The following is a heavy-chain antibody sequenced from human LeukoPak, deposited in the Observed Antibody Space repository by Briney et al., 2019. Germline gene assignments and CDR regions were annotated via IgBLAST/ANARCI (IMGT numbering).Heavy chain of an antibody. V-gene: IGHV4-39*07. Sequence: SETLSLTCTVSGGSISSTNYYWGWIRQPPGKGLEWIGSSYYSGSTYYNPSLRSRVTISVDTSKNQFSLRLSSVTAADTAVYYCARDNYDTMGEAFDIWGQGTMVPVSS. CDR1: GGSISSTNYY. J-gene: IGHJ3*02. CDR2: SYYSGST. D-gene: IGHD3-22*01. CDR3: ARDNYDTMGEAFDI.